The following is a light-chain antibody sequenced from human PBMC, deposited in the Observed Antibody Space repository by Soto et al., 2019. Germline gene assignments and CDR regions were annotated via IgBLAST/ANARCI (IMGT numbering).Light chain of an antibody. CDR1: QSISSW. CDR2: DAS. Sequence: DIQMTQSPSTLSAFVGDRVTITCRASQSISSWLAWYQQKPGKAPKLLIYDASSLESGVPSRFSGSGSGTDFTLTISSLQTDDFATYDCQQYNSYFMFTFGQGTKLEIK. J-gene: IGKJ2*01. CDR3: QQYNSYFMFT. V-gene: IGKV1-5*01.